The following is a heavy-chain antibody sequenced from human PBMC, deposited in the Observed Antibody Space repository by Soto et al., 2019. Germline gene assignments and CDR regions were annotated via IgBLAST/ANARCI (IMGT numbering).Heavy chain of an antibody. Sequence: QVQLVQSGAEVKKPGSSVKVSCKASGGTFSSYAISWVRQAPGQGLEWMGGIIPIFGTANYAQKFQGRVTITADESTSTAHMELSSLRSEDTAVYYCARDLIPFFEGYRRYSSSWSYSYYYGMDVWGQGTTVTVSS. V-gene: IGHV1-69*01. CDR3: ARDLIPFFEGYRRYSSSWSYSYYYGMDV. J-gene: IGHJ6*02. CDR1: GGTFSSYA. CDR2: IIPIFGTA. D-gene: IGHD6-13*01.